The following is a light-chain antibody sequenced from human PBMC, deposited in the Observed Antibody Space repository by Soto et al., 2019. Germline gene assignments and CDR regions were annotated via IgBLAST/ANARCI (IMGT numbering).Light chain of an antibody. CDR2: DVS. CDR1: SSDVGGYNY. CDR3: SSYTSSSTLEGVV. J-gene: IGLJ2*01. Sequence: SALTQPASVSGSPGQSITISCTGTSSDVGGYNYVSWYQQHPGKAPKLMIYDVSNRPSGVSNRFSGSKSGNTASLTISGLQADDEADYYCSSYTSSSTLEGVVFGGGTKLTVL. V-gene: IGLV2-14*01.